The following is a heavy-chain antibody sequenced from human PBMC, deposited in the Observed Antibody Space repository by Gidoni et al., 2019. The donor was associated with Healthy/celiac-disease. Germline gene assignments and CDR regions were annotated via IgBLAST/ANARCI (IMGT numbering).Heavy chain of an antibody. Sequence: QVQLQQSGPGLVKPSQTPSLTCAISGDSVSSNRGAWNWIMQPPATGLEWLGRTSHRSKWYNDYSVSVKSRITIYPGTSQNQFSLQLNSVTPEDTAVYYCARAEYGDYVGLHFDYWGQGTLVTVSS. CDR1: GDSVSSNRGA. CDR3: ARAEYGDYVGLHFDY. J-gene: IGHJ4*02. V-gene: IGHV6-1*01. D-gene: IGHD4-17*01. CDR2: TSHRSKWYN.